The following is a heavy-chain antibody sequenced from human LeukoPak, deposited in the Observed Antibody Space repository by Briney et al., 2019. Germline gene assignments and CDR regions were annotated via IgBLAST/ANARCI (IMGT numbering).Heavy chain of an antibody. CDR2: IKQDGSDK. D-gene: IGHD2-2*01. Sequence: GGSLRLSCAASGFTFTSYYMSWVRQAPGKGLEWVANIKQDGSDKYYVDSVKGRFTISRDNVKNSLYLQMNSLRVEDTAVYYCAREDVVGVPAAMDDAFDIWGQGTMVTVSS. CDR1: GFTFTSYY. CDR3: AREDVVGVPAAMDDAFDI. J-gene: IGHJ3*02. V-gene: IGHV3-7*01.